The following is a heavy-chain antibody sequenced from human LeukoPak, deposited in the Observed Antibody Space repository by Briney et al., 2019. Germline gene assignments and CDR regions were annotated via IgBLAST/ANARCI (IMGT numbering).Heavy chain of an antibody. CDR1: GGAFSSSA. D-gene: IGHD3-9*01. Sequence: GASVKVSCKASGGAFSSSAISWVRQAPGQGLEWMGWISAYNGNTNYAQKLQGRVTMTTDTPTSTAYMELRSLRSDDTAVYYCARDPGQYYDILTGYYTPYYFDYWGQGTLVTVSS. CDR3: ARDPGQYYDILTGYYTPYYFDY. V-gene: IGHV1-18*01. CDR2: ISAYNGNT. J-gene: IGHJ4*02.